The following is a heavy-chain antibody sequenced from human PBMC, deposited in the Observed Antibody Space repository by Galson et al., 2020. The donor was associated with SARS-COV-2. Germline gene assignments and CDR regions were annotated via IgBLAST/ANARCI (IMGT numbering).Heavy chain of an antibody. CDR1: GGSISSSSYY. D-gene: IGHD3-22*01. V-gene: IGHV4-39*01. CDR2: IYYSRST. Sequence: SETLSLTCTVSGGSISSSSYYWGWIRQPPGKGLEWIGSIYYSRSTYYNPSLKSRVTISVDTSKNQFSLKLSSVTAADTAVYYCTRYYYYDSSGYPGYFDYWGQGTLVTVSS. J-gene: IGHJ4*02. CDR3: TRYYYYDSSGYPGYFDY.